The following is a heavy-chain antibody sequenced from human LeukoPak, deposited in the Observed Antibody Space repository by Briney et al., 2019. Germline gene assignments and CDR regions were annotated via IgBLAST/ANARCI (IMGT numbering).Heavy chain of an antibody. CDR1: GFSFSGYS. D-gene: IGHD6-13*01. CDR2: INHSGST. Sequence: GSLRLSCAASGFSFSGYSMNWVRQPPGKGLEWIGEINHSGSTNYNPSLKSRVTISVDTSKNQFSLKLSSVTAADTAVYYCARRLAAAGAFDCWGQGTLVTVSS. V-gene: IGHV4-34*01. CDR3: ARRLAAAGAFDC. J-gene: IGHJ4*02.